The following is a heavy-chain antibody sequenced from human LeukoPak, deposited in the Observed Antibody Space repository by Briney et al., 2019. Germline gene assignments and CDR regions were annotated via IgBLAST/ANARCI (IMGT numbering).Heavy chain of an antibody. CDR1: GFTFNSYG. J-gene: IGHJ6*02. V-gene: IGHV3-30*03. CDR2: ISYDGSNK. CDR3: AIVGATDYYYYYGMDV. D-gene: IGHD1-26*01. Sequence: PGGSLRLSCAASGFTFNSYGMHWVRQVPGKGLEWVAVISYDGSNKYYADSVKGRFTISRDNSKNTLYLQMNSLRAEDTAVYYCAIVGATDYYYYYGMDVWGQGTTVTVSS.